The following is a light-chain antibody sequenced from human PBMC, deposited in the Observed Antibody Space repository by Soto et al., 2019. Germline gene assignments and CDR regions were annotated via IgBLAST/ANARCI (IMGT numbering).Light chain of an antibody. J-gene: IGKJ5*01. CDR2: DAS. Sequence: IVLTQSPATLSLSPGERATLSCRASQSVRHYLAWYQQKPGQAPRLLIYDASNRATGIPARFSGSGSGTDFTLTISSLEPEDFVVYYCQQRSIWPPIIFGQGTRLEI. V-gene: IGKV3-11*01. CDR3: QQRSIWPPII. CDR1: QSVRHY.